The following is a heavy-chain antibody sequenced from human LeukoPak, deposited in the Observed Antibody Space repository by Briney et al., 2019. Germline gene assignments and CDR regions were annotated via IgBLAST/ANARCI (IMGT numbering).Heavy chain of an antibody. D-gene: IGHD3-10*01. J-gene: IGHJ4*02. Sequence: EASVKVSCKASGFTFNAYNIHWVRQATGQGLEWMGWMNPNSGNTGYAQKFQGRVTMTRNTSISTAYMELSSLRSEDTAVYYCARARSGSPHNDYWGQGTLVTVSS. CDR1: GFTFNAYN. CDR2: MNPNSGNT. CDR3: ARARSGSPHNDY. V-gene: IGHV1-8*02.